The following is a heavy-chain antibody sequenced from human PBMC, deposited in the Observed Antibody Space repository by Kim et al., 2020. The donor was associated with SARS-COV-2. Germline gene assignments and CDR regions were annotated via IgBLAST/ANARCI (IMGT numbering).Heavy chain of an antibody. J-gene: IGHJ4*02. Sequence: GGSLRLSCAASGLTFDNHWMTWLRQIPGKGPEWVANINLDGSQKFYLDSVKGRFIISRDNRRSSVYLQMDYLRVEDTAIYYCASRPAGRTYHAVFDFWGPGTLVTVST. V-gene: IGHV3-7*01. CDR2: INLDGSQK. CDR1: GLTFDNHW. D-gene: IGHD3-16*02. CDR3: ASRPAGRTYHAVFDF.